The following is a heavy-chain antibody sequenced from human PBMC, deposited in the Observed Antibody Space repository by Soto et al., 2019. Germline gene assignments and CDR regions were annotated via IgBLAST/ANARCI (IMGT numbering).Heavy chain of an antibody. CDR1: GCPFSSYG. CDR3: AKCGGDCWRDAFDV. J-gene: IGHJ3*01. Sequence: PGGSLRLSCAASGCPFSSYGMHWVRQAPGKGLEWVAVMPYDGPNEYYADSVKGRFTISRDSSKNTLFLHMDSLRVEDTAIYYCAKCGGDCWRDAFDVWGQGTVVIVSS. V-gene: IGHV3-30*18. CDR2: MPYDGPNE. D-gene: IGHD2-21*02.